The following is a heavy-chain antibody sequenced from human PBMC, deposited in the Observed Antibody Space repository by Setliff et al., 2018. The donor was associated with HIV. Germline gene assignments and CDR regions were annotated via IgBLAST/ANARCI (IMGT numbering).Heavy chain of an antibody. CDR3: ARSLWLGDIQH. J-gene: IGHJ1*01. D-gene: IGHD2-21*01. Sequence: SETLSLTCTVSGYSISSGYYWGWIRQPPGKGLEWIGSISYTGGTNHNPSLQSRVTMSIDTSKDQFSLKLSSVTAADTAVYYCARSLWLGDIQHWGQGTLVTVSS. CDR1: GYSISSGYY. V-gene: IGHV4-38-2*02. CDR2: ISYTGGT.